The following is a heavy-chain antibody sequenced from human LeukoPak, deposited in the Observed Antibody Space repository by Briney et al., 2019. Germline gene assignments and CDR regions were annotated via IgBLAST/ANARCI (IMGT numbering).Heavy chain of an antibody. J-gene: IGHJ4*02. CDR1: GGSFSGYY. CDR3: ARGWAGRPGYFDY. V-gene: IGHV4-34*01. D-gene: IGHD1-26*01. CDR2: INHSGST. Sequence: SETLSLTCAVYGGSFSGYYWSWIRQPPGKGLEWIGKINHSGSTNYNPSLKSRVTISVDTSKNQFSLKLSSVTAADTAVYYCARGWAGRPGYFDYWGQGTLVTVSS.